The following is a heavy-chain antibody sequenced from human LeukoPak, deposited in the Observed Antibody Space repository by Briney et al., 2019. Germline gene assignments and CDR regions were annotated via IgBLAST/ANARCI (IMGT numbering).Heavy chain of an antibody. CDR3: ARTTYYDRAFDY. V-gene: IGHV5-51*01. CDR1: GYSFTNYW. CDR2: IYPGDSDT. Sequence: GESLKISCKGSGYSFTNYWIAWVRQMPGKGLEWMGGIYPGDSDTRYSPSFQGQVTISADKSVSTAYLQWSSLKASDTAMYYCARTTYYDRAFDYWGQGTLVTVSS. D-gene: IGHD3-3*01. J-gene: IGHJ4*02.